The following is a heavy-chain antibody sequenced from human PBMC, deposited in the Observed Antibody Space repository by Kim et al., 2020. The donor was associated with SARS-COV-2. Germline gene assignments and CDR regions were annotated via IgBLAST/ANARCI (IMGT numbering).Heavy chain of an antibody. CDR3: AATGGCSGGSCYSSTPVDY. Sequence: SETLSLTCAVYGGSFSGYYWSWIRQPPGKGLEWIGEINHSGSTNYNPSLKSRVTISVDTSKNQFSLKLSSVTAADTAVYYCAATGGCSGGSCYSSTPVDYWGQGTLVTVSS. V-gene: IGHV4-34*01. CDR2: INHSGST. J-gene: IGHJ4*02. D-gene: IGHD2-15*01. CDR1: GGSFSGYY.